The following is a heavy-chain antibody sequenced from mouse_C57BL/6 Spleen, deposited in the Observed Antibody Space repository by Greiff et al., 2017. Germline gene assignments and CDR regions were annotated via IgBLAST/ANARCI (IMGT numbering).Heavy chain of an antibody. Sequence: LQQPGAELVRPGSSVKLSCKASGYTFTSYWMHWVKQRPIQGLEWIGNIDPSDSETHYNQKFKDKATLTVDKSSSTAYMQLSSLTSEDSAVYYCARGRYGSSYDYWGQGTLVTVSA. D-gene: IGHD1-1*01. V-gene: IGHV1-52*01. CDR3: ARGRYGSSYDY. CDR2: IDPSDSET. J-gene: IGHJ3*01. CDR1: GYTFTSYW.